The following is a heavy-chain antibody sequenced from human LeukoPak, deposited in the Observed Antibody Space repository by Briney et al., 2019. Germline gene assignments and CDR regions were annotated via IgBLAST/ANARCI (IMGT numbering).Heavy chain of an antibody. D-gene: IGHD6-13*01. CDR2: IWYDGSNK. J-gene: IGHJ4*02. Sequence: GGSLRLSCAASGFTFSSYGMHWVRQAPGKGLEWVAVIWYDGSNKYYADSVRGRFTISRDNSKNTLYLQMNSLRAEDTAVYYCASLGSSWYIINWGQGTLVTVSS. CDR3: ASLGSSWYIIN. CDR1: GFTFSSYG. V-gene: IGHV3-33*01.